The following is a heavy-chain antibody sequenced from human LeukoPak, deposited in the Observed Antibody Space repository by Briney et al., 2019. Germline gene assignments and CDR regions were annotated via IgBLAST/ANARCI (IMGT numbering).Heavy chain of an antibody. J-gene: IGHJ4*02. CDR3: AREGITVAGSYDY. CDR1: GITFSNYD. CDR2: ISYDEIKK. Sequence: GGSLRLSCTTSGITFSNYDMHWVRQAPGKGLEWVAVISYDEIKKYYADSVRGRFTISRDSSKNTLDLRMNSLRPEDTAVYFCAREGITVAGSYDYWGQGTLVTVSS. D-gene: IGHD6-19*01. V-gene: IGHV3-30-3*01.